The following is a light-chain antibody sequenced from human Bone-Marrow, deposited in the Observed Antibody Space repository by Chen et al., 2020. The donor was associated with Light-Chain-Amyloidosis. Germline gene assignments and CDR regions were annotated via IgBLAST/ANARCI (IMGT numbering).Light chain of an antibody. Sequence: QPVLTQPPSVSGVPGQRVTFSCTGSSSNIGASYNVHWYRQFPGTAPKFLIYRNTDRPSGVPARFSGSQAGTSASLAIAGLQAEDEANYYCQSFDGDLRSWVFGGGTQLTVL. CDR1: SSNIGASYN. J-gene: IGLJ3*02. CDR3: QSFDGDLRSWV. CDR2: RNT. V-gene: IGLV1-40*01.